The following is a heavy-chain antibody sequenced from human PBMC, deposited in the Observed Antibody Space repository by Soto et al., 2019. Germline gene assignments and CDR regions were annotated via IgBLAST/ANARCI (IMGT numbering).Heavy chain of an antibody. J-gene: IGHJ6*03. CDR2: IYPGDSDT. CDR3: ASLGRESGGRFGYYYYYMDV. Sequence: GESLKISCKGSGYSFTSYWIGWVRQMPGKGLEWMGIIYPGDSDTRYSPSFQGQVTISADKSISTAYLQWSSLKASDTAMYYCASLGRESGGRFGYYYYYMDVWGKGTTVTVSS. D-gene: IGHD2-15*01. CDR1: GYSFTSYW. V-gene: IGHV5-51*01.